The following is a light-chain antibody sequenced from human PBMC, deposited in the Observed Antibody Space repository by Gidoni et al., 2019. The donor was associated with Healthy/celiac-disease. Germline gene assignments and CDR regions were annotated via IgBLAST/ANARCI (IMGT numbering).Light chain of an antibody. Sequence: QSALTQPAPVSDSPGQSITISCTGTSSDVGGYNSVSWYQQHPGKAPKLLIYEVTNRPSGVSNRFSGSKSGNTASLTISGLQAEDEADYYCSSYTSSNPYVFGTGTKVTVL. J-gene: IGLJ1*01. CDR3: SSYTSSNPYV. V-gene: IGLV2-14*01. CDR1: SSDVGGYNS. CDR2: EVT.